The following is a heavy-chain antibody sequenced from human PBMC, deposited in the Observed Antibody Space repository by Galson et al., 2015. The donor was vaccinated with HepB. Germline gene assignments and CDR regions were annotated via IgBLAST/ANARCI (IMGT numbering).Heavy chain of an antibody. D-gene: IGHD6-6*01. CDR2: MNTYGSHI. Sequence: SLRLSCAASGFTFRSHAMSWVRQAPGKGLEWVSSMNTYGSHIYYAESVKGRFTISRDNAKNSLYLQMNCLRAEDTAVYYCARSIPYTSSGDYWGQGTLVTVS. CDR3: ARSIPYTSSGDY. J-gene: IGHJ4*02. CDR1: GFTFRSHA. V-gene: IGHV3-21*01.